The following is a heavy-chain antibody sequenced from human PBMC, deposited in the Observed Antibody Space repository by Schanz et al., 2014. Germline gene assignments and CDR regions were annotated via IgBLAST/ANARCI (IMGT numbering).Heavy chain of an antibody. D-gene: IGHD5-12*01. J-gene: IGHJ4*02. CDR2: ITYNGGTI. CDR1: GFSFSSYA. Sequence: EVQLLESGGGLVEPGGSLRLSCAASGFSFSSYAMGWVRQARGKGLEWISYITYNGGTIYYADSVKGRFTISRDNAKNSLYLEMNSLRAEDTAVYYCARKVVATIGGYYDNWGQGTLVIVSS. CDR3: ARKVVATIGGYYDN. V-gene: IGHV3-48*01.